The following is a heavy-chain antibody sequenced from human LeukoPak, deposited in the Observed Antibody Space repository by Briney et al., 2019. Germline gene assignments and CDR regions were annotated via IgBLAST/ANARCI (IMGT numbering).Heavy chain of an antibody. V-gene: IGHV6-1*01. Sequence: SQTLSLTCANSGDSLSSDTASWNWIRQSPSRGLEWLGRTYYRSSWYNDYAVSVRSRITINADTSKNQLSLHLDSVTPEDTAVYYCATSVAGTFWDWGQGTLVTVSS. D-gene: IGHD6-19*01. CDR2: TYYRSSWYN. CDR1: GDSLSSDTAS. J-gene: IGHJ4*02. CDR3: ATSVAGTFWD.